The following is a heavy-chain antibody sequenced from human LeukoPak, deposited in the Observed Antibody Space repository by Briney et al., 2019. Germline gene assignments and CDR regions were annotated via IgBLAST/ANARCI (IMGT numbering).Heavy chain of an antibody. CDR1: GFTPSSNY. D-gene: IGHD3-10*01. CDR3: ARDLIHGSGSYYDY. V-gene: IGHV3-66*01. CDR2: IYSGGST. J-gene: IGHJ4*02. Sequence: GGAPRLFCGASGFTPSSNYKRWVPRAPGEGGEWVSVIYSGGSTYYADSVKGRFTISRDNSKNTLYLQMNSLRAEDTAVYYCARDLIHGSGSYYDYWGQGTLVIVSS.